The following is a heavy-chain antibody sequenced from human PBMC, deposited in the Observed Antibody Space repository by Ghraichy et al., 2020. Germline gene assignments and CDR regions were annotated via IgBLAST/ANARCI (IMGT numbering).Heavy chain of an antibody. J-gene: IGHJ6*02. V-gene: IGHV1-46*01. CDR3: ARDSYYDSSGYYYAPLHYYYGMDV. CDR2: INPSGGST. D-gene: IGHD3-22*01. CDR1: GYTFTSYY. Sequence: ASVKVSCKASGYTFTSYYMHWVRQAPGQGLEWMGIINPSGGSTSYAQKFQGRVTMTRDTSTSTVYMELSSLRSEDTAVYYCARDSYYDSSGYYYAPLHYYYGMDVWGQGTTVTVSS.